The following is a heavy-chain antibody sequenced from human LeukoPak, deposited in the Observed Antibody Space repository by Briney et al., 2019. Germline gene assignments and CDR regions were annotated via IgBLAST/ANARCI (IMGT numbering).Heavy chain of an antibody. D-gene: IGHD3-22*01. Sequence: PSETLSLTCTVSGYSISSGYYWGWIRQPPGKGLEWIGSIYHSGSTYYNPSLKSRVTISVDTSKNQFSLKLSSVTAADTAVYYCARGRDTSGYNWFDPWGQGTLVTVSS. CDR2: IYHSGST. CDR1: GYSISSGYY. V-gene: IGHV4-38-2*02. CDR3: ARGRDTSGYNWFDP. J-gene: IGHJ5*02.